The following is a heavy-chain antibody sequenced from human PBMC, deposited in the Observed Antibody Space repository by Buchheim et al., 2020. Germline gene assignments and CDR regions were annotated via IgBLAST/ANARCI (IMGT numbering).Heavy chain of an antibody. J-gene: IGHJ4*02. V-gene: IGHV4-59*08. Sequence: QVQLQESGPGLVKPSETLSLTCTVSGGSISSYYWSWIRQPPGKGLEWIGYIYYSGSTNYNPSLKSRVTISVDTSKNQFSLKLSSVTAADTAVYYCARGYCTNGVCYTGYYFDYWGQGTL. CDR3: ARGYCTNGVCYTGYYFDY. CDR2: IYYSGST. CDR1: GGSISSYY. D-gene: IGHD2-8*01.